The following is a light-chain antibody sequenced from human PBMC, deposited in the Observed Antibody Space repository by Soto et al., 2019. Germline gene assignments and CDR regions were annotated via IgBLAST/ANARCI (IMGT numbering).Light chain of an antibody. CDR2: GAY. J-gene: IGKJ4*01. Sequence: DIVLTQSPGTLSLSPGERATLSCRASQSVSSSYSAWYQQKPGQPPRLLIYGAYSRATGIQDRFSGSGSGTDFTLTIRRLEPEDFAVYYCKQYGSSPLTFGGGTKVDIK. CDR1: QSVSSSY. CDR3: KQYGSSPLT. V-gene: IGKV3-20*01.